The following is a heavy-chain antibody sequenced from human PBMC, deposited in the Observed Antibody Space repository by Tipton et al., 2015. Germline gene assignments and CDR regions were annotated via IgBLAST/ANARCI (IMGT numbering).Heavy chain of an antibody. J-gene: IGHJ4*02. D-gene: IGHD6-19*01. V-gene: IGHV4-61*01. CDR1: GGSVISGTDY. CDR3: AGQQWLVAYYFDF. CDR2: TLSGGST. Sequence: TLSLTCTVSGGSVISGTDYWSWIRQPPGKGLEWIGYTLSGGSTNYNPSLKSRVTISLDTSKNQFSLNLTSVTAADTAVYYCAGQQWLVAYYFDFWGQGTLVTVSS.